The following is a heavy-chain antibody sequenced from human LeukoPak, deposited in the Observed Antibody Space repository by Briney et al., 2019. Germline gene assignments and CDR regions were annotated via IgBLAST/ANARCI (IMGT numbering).Heavy chain of an antibody. J-gene: IGHJ4*02. Sequence: GGSLRLSYTASGFTFRSHWMTWVRQPPGKGLEWVANIKEDGTVKYYVDSVKGRFTISRDNTKNIMYLEMNSLRADDTAVYFCARDSTWLLDYWGQGTLITVSS. D-gene: IGHD6-19*01. CDR3: ARDSTWLLDY. CDR2: IKEDGTVK. V-gene: IGHV3-7*03. CDR1: GFTFRSHW.